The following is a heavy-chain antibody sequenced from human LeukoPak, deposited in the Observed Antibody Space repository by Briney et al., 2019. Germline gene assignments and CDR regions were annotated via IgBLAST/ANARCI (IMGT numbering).Heavy chain of an antibody. J-gene: IGHJ6*02. Sequence: TGGSLRLSCAASGFTSTTYPMTWVRRAPVRGLVWVSAIGTSGNSKYYAVSVRGRFTVSRDNFKNSLYLQMDRVRAEDTAVYYCAAGLYYYGMDMWGQGTTVTVSS. CDR2: IGTSGNSK. V-gene: IGHV3-23*01. D-gene: IGHD6-13*01. CDR1: GFTSTTYP. CDR3: AAGLYYYGMDM.